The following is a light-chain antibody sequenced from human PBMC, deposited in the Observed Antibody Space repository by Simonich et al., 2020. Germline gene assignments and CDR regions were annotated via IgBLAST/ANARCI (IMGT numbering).Light chain of an antibody. J-gene: IGLJ3*02. CDR3: SSYTSSSLV. Sequence: QSALTQPRSVSGSPGQSVTISCTGTSSDVGGYNYVSWYQQHPGKAPKLMIYDVSNRTSGVSNRFAGSKAGNTASLTISGLQAEDEADYYCSSYTSSSLVFGGGTKLTVL. V-gene: IGLV2-11*01. CDR1: SSDVGGYNY. CDR2: DVS.